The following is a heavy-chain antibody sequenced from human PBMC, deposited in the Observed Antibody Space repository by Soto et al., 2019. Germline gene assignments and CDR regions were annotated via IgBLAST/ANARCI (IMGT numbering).Heavy chain of an antibody. V-gene: IGHV3-74*01. Sequence: HPGGSLRLSCAASGFTFSSYWMHWVRQAPGKGLVWVSRINSDGSSTSYADSVKGRFTISRDNAKNTLYLQMNSLRAEDTAVYYCARGPPDRVVRGVITLYYYYGMDVWGQGTTVTVSS. D-gene: IGHD3-10*01. CDR3: ARGPPDRVVRGVITLYYYYGMDV. CDR2: INSDGSST. J-gene: IGHJ6*02. CDR1: GFTFSSYW.